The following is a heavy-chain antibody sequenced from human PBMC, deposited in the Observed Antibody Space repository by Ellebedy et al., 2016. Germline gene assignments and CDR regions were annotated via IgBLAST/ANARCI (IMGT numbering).Heavy chain of an antibody. CDR3: ATDGVGVVPGDVFDI. CDR2: ISIDGREK. D-gene: IGHD1-26*01. Sequence: GESLKISCTASGFTFNKHSMHWVRQAPGKGLECVALISIDGREKYYADSVRGRFTISKDTSKNTLYLQMNSLLTEDTAVYYCATDGVGVVPGDVFDIWGQGTMVTVSS. V-gene: IGHV3-30*04. J-gene: IGHJ3*02. CDR1: GFTFNKHS.